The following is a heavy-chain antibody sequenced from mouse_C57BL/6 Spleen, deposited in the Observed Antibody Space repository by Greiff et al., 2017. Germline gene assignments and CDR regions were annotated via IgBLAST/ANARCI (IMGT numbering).Heavy chain of an antibody. J-gene: IGHJ4*01. CDR2: FLPGSGST. V-gene: IGHV1-9*01. D-gene: IGHD2-4*01. Sequence: QVQLQQSGAELMKPGASVKLSCKATGYTFTGYWIEWVKQRPGHGLEWIGEFLPGSGSTNYNEKFKGKATFTADTSSSPADMQRSSLTTEAAASYYSAVLCYDYGYCAMDYWGQGTSVTVSS. CDR3: AVLCYDYGYCAMDY. CDR1: GYTFTGYW.